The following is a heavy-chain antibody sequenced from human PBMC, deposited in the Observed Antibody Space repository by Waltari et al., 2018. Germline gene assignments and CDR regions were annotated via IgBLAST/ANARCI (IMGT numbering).Heavy chain of an antibody. Sequence: QVQLVQSGAEVKKPGSSVKVSCKAYGGGFGTYAITWVRQAPGLGLEWVGGIIPIYGTPNFAQKFQGRVTFTADESTTTAFMELTSLKSEDTAIYYCARRNLGYAFDIWGQGTLVTVSS. J-gene: IGHJ3*02. CDR3: ARRNLGYAFDI. D-gene: IGHD1-26*01. V-gene: IGHV1-69*12. CDR1: GGGFGTYA. CDR2: IIPIYGTP.